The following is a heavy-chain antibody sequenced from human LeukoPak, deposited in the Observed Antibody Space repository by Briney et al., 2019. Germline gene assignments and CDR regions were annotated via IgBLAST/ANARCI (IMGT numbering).Heavy chain of an antibody. D-gene: IGHD6-19*01. CDR3: ARYSSRWRSFDI. Sequence: SETLSLTCTVSGGPMYSYYWTWIRQPAGRGLEWIGRIYTDGSTNYNPSLKSRVTMSVDTSKNQFSLNLSSVTAADTAVYYCARYSSRWRSFDIWGQGTMVTVSS. J-gene: IGHJ3*02. CDR2: IYTDGST. CDR1: GGPMYSYY. V-gene: IGHV4-4*07.